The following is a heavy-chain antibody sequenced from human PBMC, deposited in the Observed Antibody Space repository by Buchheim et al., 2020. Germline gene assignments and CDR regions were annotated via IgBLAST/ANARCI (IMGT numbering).Heavy chain of an antibody. V-gene: IGHV7-4-1*02. CDR2: INTYTGDP. CDR1: GYRFTESA. D-gene: IGHD3-22*01. Sequence: QGQLVQSGSELKTPGASVKVSCKASGYRFTESALNWIRQAPGQGLEWMGYINTYTGDPTYAQGFTGRFVFSLDTYVNPASLQINNLRVEDTSVYYCAKDFQDRMDVWGQGTT. J-gene: IGHJ6*02. CDR3: AKDFQDRMDV.